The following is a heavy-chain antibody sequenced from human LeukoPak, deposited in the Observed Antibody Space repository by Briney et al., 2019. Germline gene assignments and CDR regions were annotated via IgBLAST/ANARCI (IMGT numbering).Heavy chain of an antibody. Sequence: GESLKISCKGSGYSFTSYWIGWVRQMPGKGLEWVGIIYPGDSDTRYSPSFQGQVTISADKSISTAYLQWSSLKASDTAMYYCARLSYDSSGYYLIAFDIWGQGTMVTVSS. CDR3: ARLSYDSSGYYLIAFDI. CDR2: IYPGDSDT. V-gene: IGHV5-51*01. J-gene: IGHJ3*02. CDR1: GYSFTSYW. D-gene: IGHD3-22*01.